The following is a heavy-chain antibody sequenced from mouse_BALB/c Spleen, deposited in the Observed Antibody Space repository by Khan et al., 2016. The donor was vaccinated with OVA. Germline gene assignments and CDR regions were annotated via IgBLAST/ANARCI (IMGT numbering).Heavy chain of an antibody. V-gene: IGHV3-2*02. Sequence: EVQLQESGPGLVKPSQSLSLTCTVTGYSITSDYAWNWIRQFPGNKLEGMGYISDSGRTNYNPSLKSRISVTRDTAKNQLYLQLNSVTTEDTATYYCEMGSTYWGQGTLVTVSA. CDR2: ISDSGRT. D-gene: IGHD2-3*01. CDR1: GYSITSDYA. CDR3: EMGSTY. J-gene: IGHJ3*01.